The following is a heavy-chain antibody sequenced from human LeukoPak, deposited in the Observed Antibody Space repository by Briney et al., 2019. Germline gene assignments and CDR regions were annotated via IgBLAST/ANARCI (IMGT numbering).Heavy chain of an antibody. Sequence: PSETLSLTCTISGDSISSSSYYWDWIRQCPGKGLEWIGTIYYSGSTYYNASLKSRLFISIDTLNNQFSLRLSFVTAADTAVYYCARRRYYDSTGYLDWGQGTLITVSS. CDR1: GDSISSSSYY. J-gene: IGHJ1*01. V-gene: IGHV4-39*01. D-gene: IGHD3-22*01. CDR3: ARRRYYDSTGYLD. CDR2: IYYSGST.